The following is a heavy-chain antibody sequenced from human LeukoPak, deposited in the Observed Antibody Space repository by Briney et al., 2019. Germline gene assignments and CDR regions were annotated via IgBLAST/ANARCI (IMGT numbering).Heavy chain of an antibody. Sequence: GGSLRLSCAASGFTVSSNYMNWVRQAPGKGLEWVSVLYSAGNTFYTDSVKGRFTISRDNSKNTLYLQMNSLRPEDTAVYYCARAREYLAIDYWGQGALVTVSS. CDR1: GFTVSSNY. J-gene: IGHJ4*02. V-gene: IGHV3-66*02. D-gene: IGHD2/OR15-2a*01. CDR2: LYSAGNT. CDR3: ARAREYLAIDY.